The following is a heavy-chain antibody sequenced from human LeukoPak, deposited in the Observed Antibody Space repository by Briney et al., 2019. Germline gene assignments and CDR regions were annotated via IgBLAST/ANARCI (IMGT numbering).Heavy chain of an antibody. Sequence: KPSGTLCLTCAVSGYSISSGYNWGWIRQPPGKGLWWSGNIYHSGSTYYNPSLKSRVTISVDTRKNQFSLKLSSVTAADTAVYYCAQQSLRSPDYWGQGTLVTVPS. CDR2: IYHSGST. V-gene: IGHV4-38-2*01. CDR1: GYSISSGYN. CDR3: AQQSLRSPDY. D-gene: IGHD3-16*01. J-gene: IGHJ4*02.